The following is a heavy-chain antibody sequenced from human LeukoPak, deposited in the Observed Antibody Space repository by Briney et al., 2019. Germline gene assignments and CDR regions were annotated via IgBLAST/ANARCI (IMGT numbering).Heavy chain of an antibody. Sequence: PGGSLRLSCAASGFTFRSYAMNWVRQAPGKGLVWVSRINSDGTSTSYADSVKGRFTISRDNAKNTLYLQMNSLRAEDTAVYYCARAREMATNHNADTWGQGTLVTVSS. D-gene: IGHD5-24*01. CDR2: INSDGTST. CDR1: GFTFRSYA. CDR3: ARAREMATNHNADT. V-gene: IGHV3-74*01. J-gene: IGHJ5*02.